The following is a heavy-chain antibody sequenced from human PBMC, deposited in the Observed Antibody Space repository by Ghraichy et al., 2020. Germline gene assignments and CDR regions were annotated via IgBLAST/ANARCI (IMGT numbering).Heavy chain of an antibody. D-gene: IGHD1-14*01. J-gene: IGHJ5*02. Sequence: SQTLSLTCAVYGGSFCSSNCCWFLRQPQGEGLEWIGEIYHRGSINYHPSLKSLVTISVGNPKDQFSLKLSSVTAADTAVYYCARSLGLTFDPWGQGTLVAVAS. V-gene: IGHV4-4*02. CDR1: GGSFCSSNC. CDR3: ARSLGLTFDP. CDR2: IYHRGSI.